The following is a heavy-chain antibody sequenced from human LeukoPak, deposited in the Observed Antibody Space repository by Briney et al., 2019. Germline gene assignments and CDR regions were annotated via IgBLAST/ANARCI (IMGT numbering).Heavy chain of an antibody. Sequence: SETLSLTCTVYGESFSGYYWSWIRQPPGKGLEWIGEINHSGSTNYNPSLKSRVTILLDTSKNQFSLNLSSVTAADTAVYYCARHRRGYSYGYLGYWGQGTLVTVSS. CDR2: INHSGST. D-gene: IGHD5-18*01. V-gene: IGHV4-34*01. J-gene: IGHJ4*02. CDR3: ARHRRGYSYGYLGY. CDR1: GESFSGYY.